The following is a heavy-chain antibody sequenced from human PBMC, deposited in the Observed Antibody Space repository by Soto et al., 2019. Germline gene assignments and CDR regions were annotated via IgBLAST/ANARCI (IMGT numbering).Heavy chain of an antibody. V-gene: IGHV3-66*04. D-gene: IGHD1-26*01. CDR3: AGLGPPDYCLDV. Sequence: GGSLRLSCAASGFTFSNYAMNWVRQAPGKGLEWVSVIYSGGSTYYADSVKGRFTISRDNSKNTLYLQMNSLRAEDTAVYYCAGLGPPDYCLDVWGQGTTVTVSS. J-gene: IGHJ6*02. CDR2: IYSGGST. CDR1: GFTFSNYA.